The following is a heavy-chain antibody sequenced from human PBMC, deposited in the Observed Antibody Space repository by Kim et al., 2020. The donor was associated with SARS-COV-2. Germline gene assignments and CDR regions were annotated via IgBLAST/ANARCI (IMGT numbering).Heavy chain of an antibody. Sequence: ASVKVSCKASGYTFTKYGVHWVRQAPGQSLEWMGWVNAGNGDTHYSPKFQDRVTITRDTSATTAYMELSSLRSEDTAVYYCARPSFCAEGICPYYDYWGQGTLVTVSS. D-gene: IGHD2-8*01. CDR1: GYTFTKYG. CDR2: VNAGNGDT. V-gene: IGHV1-3*01. CDR3: ARPSFCAEGICPYYDY. J-gene: IGHJ4*02.